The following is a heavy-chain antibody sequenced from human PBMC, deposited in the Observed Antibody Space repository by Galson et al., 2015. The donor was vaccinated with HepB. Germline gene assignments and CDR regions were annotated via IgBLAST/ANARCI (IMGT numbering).Heavy chain of an antibody. Sequence: SLRLSCAASGFSFSYFPMHWVRQAPGKGLDWVAVISHTGSYTNYADSGKGRFTISRDDSKNALFLQMNSLRVEDTALYYCVRHRGEGDGDYQNWYFDLWGRGTLVTVSS. D-gene: IGHD4-17*01. J-gene: IGHJ2*01. CDR3: VRHRGEGDGDYQNWYFDL. V-gene: IGHV3-30-3*01. CDR2: ISHTGSYT. CDR1: GFSFSYFP.